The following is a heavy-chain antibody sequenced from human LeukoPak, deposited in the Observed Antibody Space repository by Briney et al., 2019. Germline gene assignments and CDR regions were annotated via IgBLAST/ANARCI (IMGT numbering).Heavy chain of an antibody. J-gene: IGHJ4*02. D-gene: IGHD6-13*01. V-gene: IGHV4-30-2*01. CDR3: ARGRGHQLDPFDY. Sequence: SQTLSLTCAVSGGSISSGGYSWSWIRQPPGKGLEWIGYIYHSGSTYYNPSLKSRVTISVDRSKNQFSLKLSSVTAADTAVYYCARGRGHQLDPFDYWGQGTLVTVSS. CDR1: GGSISSGGYS. CDR2: IYHSGST.